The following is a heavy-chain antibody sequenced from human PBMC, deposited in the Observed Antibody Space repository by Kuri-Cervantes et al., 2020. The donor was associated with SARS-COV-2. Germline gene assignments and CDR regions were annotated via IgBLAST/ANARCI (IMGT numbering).Heavy chain of an antibody. Sequence: GSLRLSCAVYGGSFSGYYWSWIRQPPGKGLEWIGYIYYSGSTNYNPSLKSRVTISVDTSKNQFSLKLSSVTAADTAVYYCAGIQGPSSYYGMDVWGQGTTVTVSS. CDR2: IYYSGST. CDR1: GGSFSGYY. CDR3: AGIQGPSSYYGMDV. J-gene: IGHJ6*02. D-gene: IGHD5-18*01. V-gene: IGHV4-59*01.